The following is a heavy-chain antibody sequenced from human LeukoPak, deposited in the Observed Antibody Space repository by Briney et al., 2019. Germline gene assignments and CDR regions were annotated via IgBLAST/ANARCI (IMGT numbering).Heavy chain of an antibody. CDR1: GGSISSGGYY. Sequence: SQTLSLTCTVSGGSISSGGYYWSWIRQHPGKGLEWIGYIYYSGSTYYNPPLKSRVTISVDTSKNQFSLKLSSVTAADTAVYYCARATKYIGDYVRYYFDYWGQGTLVTVSS. CDR2: IYYSGST. J-gene: IGHJ4*02. CDR3: ARATKYIGDYVRYYFDY. V-gene: IGHV4-31*03. D-gene: IGHD4-17*01.